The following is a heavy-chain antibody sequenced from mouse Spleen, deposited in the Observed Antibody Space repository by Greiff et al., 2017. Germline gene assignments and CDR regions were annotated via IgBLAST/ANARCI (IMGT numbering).Heavy chain of an antibody. J-gene: IGHJ1*01. V-gene: IGHV1-69*01. CDR2: IDPSDSYT. D-gene: IGHD2-1*01. CDR3: ARRRAIGNYWYFDV. Sequence: VQLQQPGAELVMPGASVKLSCKASGYTFTSYWMHWVKQRPGQGLEWIGEIDPSDSYTNYNQKFKGKATLTVDKSSSTAYMQLSSLTSEDSAVYYCARRRAIGNYWYFDVWGAGTTVTVSS. CDR1: GYTFTSYW.